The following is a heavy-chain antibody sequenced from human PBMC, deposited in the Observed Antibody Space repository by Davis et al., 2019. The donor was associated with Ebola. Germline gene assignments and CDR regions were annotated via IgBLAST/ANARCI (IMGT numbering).Heavy chain of an antibody. J-gene: IGHJ3*02. V-gene: IGHV3-72*01. D-gene: IGHD5-18*01. CDR3: ARGSVGTAFRAFDI. Sequence: PGGSLRLSCAASGFTFSDHYMDWVRQAPGQGLEWVARIRNKGNSYTTEYAASVKGRFSISRDDSENSHYLQMNSLKTDDSAVYYCARGSVGTAFRAFDIWGQGTMVTVSS. CDR1: GFTFSDHY. CDR2: IRNKGNSYTT.